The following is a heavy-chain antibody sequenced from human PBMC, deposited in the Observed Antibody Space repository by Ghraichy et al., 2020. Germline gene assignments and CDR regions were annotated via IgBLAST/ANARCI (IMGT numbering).Heavy chain of an antibody. CDR1: GFTFSNYW. CDR2: INQDGSEK. D-gene: IGHD2-2*02. J-gene: IGHJ3*02. Sequence: GGSLRLSCAASGFTFSNYWMTWVRQAPGKGLEWVANINQDGSEKYYVDTVRGRFSISRDNAENYLYLQMNSLRAEDTAVYYCASQYCSSTTCYTDTFDMWGQGTMVTVSS. V-gene: IGHV3-7*03. CDR3: ASQYCSSTTCYTDTFDM.